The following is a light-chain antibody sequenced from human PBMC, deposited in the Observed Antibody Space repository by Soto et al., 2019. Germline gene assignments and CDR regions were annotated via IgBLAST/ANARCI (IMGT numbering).Light chain of an antibody. CDR3: QQYNSYPEA. Sequence: DIQRTQSPSSLSASVGDRVTITCRASQSISSYLNWYQQKPGKAPKLLIYDASSLESGVPSRFSGSGSGTECTLTISSLKTDDCATYYCQQYNSYPEAFGQGTKVDIK. CDR1: QSISSY. CDR2: DAS. V-gene: IGKV1-5*01. J-gene: IGKJ1*01.